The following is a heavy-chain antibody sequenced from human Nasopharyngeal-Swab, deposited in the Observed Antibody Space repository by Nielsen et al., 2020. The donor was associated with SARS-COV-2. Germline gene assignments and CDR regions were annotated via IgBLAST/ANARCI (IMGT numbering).Heavy chain of an antibody. CDR2: ISYDGSNK. V-gene: IGHV3-30-3*01. Sequence: GESLKISCAASGFTLSSYAMHWVRQAPGKGLEWVAVISYDGSNKYYADSVKGRFTISRDNSKNTLYLQMNSLRAEDTAVYYCARVVGSYYGMDVWGQGTTVTVSS. CDR1: GFTLSSYA. CDR3: ARVVGSYYGMDV. J-gene: IGHJ6*02. D-gene: IGHD3-10*01.